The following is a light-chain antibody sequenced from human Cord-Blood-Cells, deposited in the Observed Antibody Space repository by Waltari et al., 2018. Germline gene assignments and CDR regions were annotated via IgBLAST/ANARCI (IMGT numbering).Light chain of an antibody. CDR1: SLRRYK. V-gene: IGLV3-19*01. CDR2: GKN. J-gene: IGLJ1*01. CDR3: NSRDSSGNHYV. Sequence: SSELTQAPAVSVAFGQTVRITCHGDSLRRYKASGYQQKPGQATVLVIYGKNNRPSGIPDRFSGSSSGDTASLTITGAQAEDEADYYCNSRDSSGNHYVFGTGTKVTVL.